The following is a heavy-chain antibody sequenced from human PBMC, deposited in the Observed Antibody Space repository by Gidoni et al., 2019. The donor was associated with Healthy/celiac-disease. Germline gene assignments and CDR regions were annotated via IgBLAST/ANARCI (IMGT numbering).Heavy chain of an antibody. Sequence: QAPGKGLEWVAVIWYDGSNKYYADSVKGRFTIAGDNSKNTLYRQMNSLRAEDTAVYYCASESSGWYGGQEDYWGQGTLVTVSS. J-gene: IGHJ4*02. D-gene: IGHD6-19*01. CDR2: IWYDGSNK. V-gene: IGHV3-33*01. CDR3: ASESSGWYGGQEDY.